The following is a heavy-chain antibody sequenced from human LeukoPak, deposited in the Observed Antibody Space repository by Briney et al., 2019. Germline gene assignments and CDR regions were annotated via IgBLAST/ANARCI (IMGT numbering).Heavy chain of an antibody. V-gene: IGHV3-66*01. CDR1: GFTVSSNY. CDR2: IYSGGST. D-gene: IGHD2-2*01. CDR3: ARGEFCSSTSCYDILDY. J-gene: IGHJ4*02. Sequence: SGGSLRLSCAASGFTVSSNYMSWVRQAPGKGLEWVSFIYSGGSTYYADPVKGRFTISRDNSKNTLYLQMNSLRAEDTAVYYCARGEFCSSTSCYDILDYWGQGTLVTVSS.